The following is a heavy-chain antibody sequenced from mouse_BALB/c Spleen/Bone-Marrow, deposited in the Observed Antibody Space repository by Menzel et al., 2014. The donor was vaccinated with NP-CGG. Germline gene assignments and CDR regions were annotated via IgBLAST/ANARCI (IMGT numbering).Heavy chain of an antibody. D-gene: IGHD2-1*01. Sequence: DVHLMESGPDLVKPAASVKLSCTASGFNIKDTYMHWVKQRPEQGLEWIGRIDPANGNTKYDPKFQGKATITADTSSNTVYRQLSSLTSEDTAVYYCARLGNYGYLGQATTLTVSS. J-gene: IGHJ2*01. CDR2: IDPANGNT. CDR3: ARLGNYGY. V-gene: IGHV14-3*02. CDR1: GFNIKDTY.